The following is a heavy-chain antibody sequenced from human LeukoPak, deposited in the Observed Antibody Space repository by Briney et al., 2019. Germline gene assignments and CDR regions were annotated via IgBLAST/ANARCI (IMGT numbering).Heavy chain of an antibody. V-gene: IGHV3-23*01. J-gene: IGHJ3*02. CDR2: ISGSGGSR. CDR3: AKDPYYDSSGYRYEGAFDI. D-gene: IGHD3-22*01. CDR1: GFTFSSYA. Sequence: PGGSLRLSCAASGFTFSSYAMSWVRQAPGKGLEWVSAISGSGGSRYYADSVKGRFTISRDNSKNTLYLQMNSLRGEDTAVYHCAKDPYYDSSGYRYEGAFDIWGRGTMVTVSS.